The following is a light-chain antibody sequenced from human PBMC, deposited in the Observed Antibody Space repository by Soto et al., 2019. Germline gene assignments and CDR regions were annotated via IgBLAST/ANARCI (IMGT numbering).Light chain of an antibody. CDR1: QSVTSN. CDR2: RAS. J-gene: IGKJ5*01. Sequence: ENVLTQYTGTLSLSPGERVTLHCRASQSVTSNLAWYQHKPGQSPRLLIYRASARATGVPDRFSGSGSGTEFTLTISSLQSEDFAVYYCQQYNNWPPITFGQGTLLEIK. V-gene: IGKV3-15*01. CDR3: QQYNNWPPIT.